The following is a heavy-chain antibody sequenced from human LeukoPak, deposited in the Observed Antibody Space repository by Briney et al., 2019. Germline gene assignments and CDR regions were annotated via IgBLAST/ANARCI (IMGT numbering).Heavy chain of an antibody. Sequence: GGSLRLSCVASGFTFSSYAMSWARQAPGKGREWVSAISDDGGGTFYADSVKGRFTISRDNSENTLFLHMNSLRAEDTAVYYCSKSTPFRKNFDYWGQGTLVTVSS. J-gene: IGHJ4*02. CDR3: SKSTPFRKNFDY. D-gene: IGHD4-23*01. CDR1: GFTFSSYA. V-gene: IGHV3-23*01. CDR2: ISDDGGGT.